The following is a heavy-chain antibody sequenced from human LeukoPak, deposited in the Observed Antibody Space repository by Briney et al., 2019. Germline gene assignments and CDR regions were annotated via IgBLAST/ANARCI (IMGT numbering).Heavy chain of an antibody. CDR2: INEDGSEK. V-gene: IGHV3-7*01. D-gene: IGHD3-22*01. CDR3: ARNEDYSDSTGYYSTFYLDS. CDR1: GFSFGIYW. Sequence: GGSLRLSCEGTGFSFGIYWMSWVRQAPGKGLEWVANINEDGSEKYYVDSVKGRFTISRDNGKNALYLQMKSLRAEDTAVYYCARNEDYSDSTGYYSTFYLDSWGQGTLVTVSS. J-gene: IGHJ4*02.